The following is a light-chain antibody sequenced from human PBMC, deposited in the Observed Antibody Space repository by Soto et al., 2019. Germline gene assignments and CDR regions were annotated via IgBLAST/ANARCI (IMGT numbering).Light chain of an antibody. V-gene: IGKV3-20*01. CDR3: QQYGSSPPWT. CDR2: GAS. J-gene: IGKJ1*01. CDR1: QYVTSTY. Sequence: EIVLTQSPGTLSLSPGERATLSRRASQYVTSTYLAWYQHKPGQAPRLLIYGASNRATGIPDRFSGSGSGTDFTLTISRLEPEDFALYYCQQYGSSPPWTFGQGTKVEIK.